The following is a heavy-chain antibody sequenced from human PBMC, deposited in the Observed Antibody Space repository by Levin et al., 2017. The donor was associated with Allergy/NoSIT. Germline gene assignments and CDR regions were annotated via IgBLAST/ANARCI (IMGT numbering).Heavy chain of an antibody. J-gene: IGHJ2*01. CDR3: ARAGYYYDSSGPYHWYFDL. V-gene: IGHV4-59*01. CDR2: VSDSGST. CDR1: GGSISSYQ. D-gene: IGHD3-22*01. Sequence: SQTLSLTCGVFGGSISSYQWSWIRPSPGKGLEWIGYVSDSGSTNSNPSLKSRVTISVDPSKKQFSLNLTSVTAADTAMYYCARAGYYYDSSGPYHWYFDLWGRGTLVTVSS.